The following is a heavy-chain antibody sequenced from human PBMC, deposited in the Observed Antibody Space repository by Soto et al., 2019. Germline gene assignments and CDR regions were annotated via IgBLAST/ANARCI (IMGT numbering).Heavy chain of an antibody. Sequence: QVQLVQSGAEVKKPGASVKVSCKASGYTFTNYDVYWVRQAAGQGLEWMGWMNPNSGNTDYAQKFRDRVAMTSNTSIDTAYMELSRLTSEDTAVYYCASQGVDFWRVGHYYGLGVWGQGTAVTVAS. D-gene: IGHD3-3*01. CDR1: GYTFTNYD. CDR3: ASQGVDFWRVGHYYGLGV. CDR2: MNPNSGNT. J-gene: IGHJ6*02. V-gene: IGHV1-8*01.